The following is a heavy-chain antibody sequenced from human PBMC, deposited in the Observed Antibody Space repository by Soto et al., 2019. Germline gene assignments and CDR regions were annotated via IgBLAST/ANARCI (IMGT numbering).Heavy chain of an antibody. V-gene: IGHV1-18*01. D-gene: IGHD3-10*01. Sequence: ASVKVSCKASGYTFTSYGISWVRQAPGQGLEWMGWISAYNGNTNYAQKLQGRVTMTTDTSTSTAYMELRSLSSDDTAVYYCARDPCRWSGEFDNWFDPWGQGTLVTVSS. J-gene: IGHJ5*02. CDR1: GYTFTSYG. CDR3: ARDPCRWSGEFDNWFDP. CDR2: ISAYNGNT.